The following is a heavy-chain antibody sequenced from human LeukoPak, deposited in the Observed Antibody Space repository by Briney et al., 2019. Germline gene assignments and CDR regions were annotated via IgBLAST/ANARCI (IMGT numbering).Heavy chain of an antibody. CDR3: AKRGVVIRVILVGFHKQAYYFDS. Sequence: GSLRLSCAVSGITLSNYGMSWVRQAPGKGLEWVAGISDTGGSTNYADSVKGRFTISRDNPKNTLYLQMNSLRAEDTAVFFCAKRGVVIRVILVGFHKQAYYFDSWGQGALVTVSS. V-gene: IGHV3-23*01. J-gene: IGHJ4*02. D-gene: IGHD3-22*01. CDR1: GITLSNYG. CDR2: ISDTGGST.